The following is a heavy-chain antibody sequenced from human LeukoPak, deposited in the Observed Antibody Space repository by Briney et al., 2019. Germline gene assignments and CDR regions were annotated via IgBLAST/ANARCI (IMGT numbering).Heavy chain of an antibody. CDR3: APDTIFGAY. CDR1: GFTFNTYN. J-gene: IGHJ4*02. V-gene: IGHV3-21*01. D-gene: IGHD3-3*01. CDR2: ISTSSGHI. Sequence: GGSLRLSCAASGFTFNTYNMNWVRQAPGKGLEWVSSISTSSGHIYYADSVKGRFTISRDNAKNSLYLQMNSLRAEDTAVYYCAPDTIFGAYWGQGTLVTVSS.